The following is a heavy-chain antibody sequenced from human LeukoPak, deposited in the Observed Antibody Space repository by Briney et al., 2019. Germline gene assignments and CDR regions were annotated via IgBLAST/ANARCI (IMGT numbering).Heavy chain of an antibody. CDR3: ARETSQKGAHYMDV. J-gene: IGHJ6*03. CDR1: GGSISSYY. V-gene: IGHV4-59*01. CDR2: IYYTGST. Sequence: SETLSLTCTVSGGSISSYYWSWIRQPPGKGLEWIGYIYYTGSTNYNPSLKSRVTISVDTSKNQFSLKLSSVTAADTAVYYCARETSQKGAHYMDVWGKGTTVTISS. D-gene: IGHD3-16*01.